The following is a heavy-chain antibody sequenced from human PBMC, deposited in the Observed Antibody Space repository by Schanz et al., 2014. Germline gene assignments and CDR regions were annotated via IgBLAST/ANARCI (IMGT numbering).Heavy chain of an antibody. Sequence: VQLVESGGGLVQPGGSLRLSCAASGFTVSSNYMSWVRQAPGKGLEWVAVIWYDGSNQYYADSVKGRFTISRDNSKNTLSLQMNSLRAEDTALYYCAREAKWGQWYFDLWGRGSLVTVSS. V-gene: IGHV3-33*08. J-gene: IGHJ2*01. D-gene: IGHD1-26*01. CDR2: IWYDGSNQ. CDR3: AREAKWGQWYFDL. CDR1: GFTVSSNY.